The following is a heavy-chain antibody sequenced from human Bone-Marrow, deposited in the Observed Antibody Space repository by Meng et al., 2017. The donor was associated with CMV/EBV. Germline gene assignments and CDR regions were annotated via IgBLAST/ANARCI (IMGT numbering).Heavy chain of an antibody. CDR2: ISSSSSYI. D-gene: IGHD3-3*01. CDR3: ARSTYYDFWSGYTL. Sequence: GGSLRLSCAASGFTFSSYSMNWVRQAPGKGLEWVSSISSSSSYIYYADSVKGRFTISRDNAKNSLYLQMNSLRDEDTAVYYCARSTYYDFWSGYTLWGQGTLVTVSS. J-gene: IGHJ4*02. CDR1: GFTFSSYS. V-gene: IGHV3-21*01.